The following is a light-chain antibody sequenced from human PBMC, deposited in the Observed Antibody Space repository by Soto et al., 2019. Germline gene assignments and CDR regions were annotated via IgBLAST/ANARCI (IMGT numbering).Light chain of an antibody. J-gene: IGLJ1*01. Sequence: QSALTQPASVSGSPGPSITVSCTGTSSDVGSYNLVSWYQQHPGKAPKLMIYEGSTRPSGVSNRFSGSKSGNTASLTISELQAVDEADYYCCSYAGSSTSVFGTGTKLTVL. CDR2: EGS. CDR3: CSYAGSSTSV. CDR1: SSDVGSYNL. V-gene: IGLV2-23*01.